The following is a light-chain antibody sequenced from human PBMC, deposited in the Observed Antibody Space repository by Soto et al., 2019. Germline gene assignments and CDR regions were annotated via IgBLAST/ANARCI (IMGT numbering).Light chain of an antibody. CDR2: AAS. CDR3: QQYGRTPPT. J-gene: IGKJ1*01. Sequence: EVVLTQSPGTLSLSPGERATLSGRASQSVSSNYLAWYQQKPGQAPRLLIYAASRRAAGIPDSFSGSGSGTDFTLTISVQAPEDFAVYFCQQYGRTPPTCGQGTKV. CDR1: QSVSSNY. V-gene: IGKV3-20*01.